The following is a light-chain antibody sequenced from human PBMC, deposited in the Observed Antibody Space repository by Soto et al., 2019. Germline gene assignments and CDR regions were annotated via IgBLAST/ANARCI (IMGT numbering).Light chain of an antibody. J-gene: IGKJ1*01. V-gene: IGKV3-15*01. CDR3: QQYYSIPT. Sequence: EILMTQSPATLSVSPGERTTLSCRASQSVSSNLAWYQQKPGQAPRLLIYGASIRVTGIPARFSGSGSATEFTLTISSLQSEDFAVYYCQQYYSIPTFGQGTKVAIK. CDR2: GAS. CDR1: QSVSSN.